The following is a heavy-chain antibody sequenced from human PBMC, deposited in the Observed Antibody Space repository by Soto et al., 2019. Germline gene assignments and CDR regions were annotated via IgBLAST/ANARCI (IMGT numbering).Heavy chain of an antibody. CDR2: IYYRGST. CDR1: GGSISSGDYY. V-gene: IGHV4-30-4*01. Sequence: QVQLQESGPGLVKPSQTLSLTCTVSGGSISSGDYYWSWIRQPPGKGLEWIGYIYYRGSTYYKPSLKSRVTISVDASKNQFSLKLSSVTAADTAVYYCARDGRYNYDSSGLHSELRYFDLWGRGTLVTVSS. CDR3: ARDGRYNYDSSGLHSELRYFDL. D-gene: IGHD3-22*01. J-gene: IGHJ2*01.